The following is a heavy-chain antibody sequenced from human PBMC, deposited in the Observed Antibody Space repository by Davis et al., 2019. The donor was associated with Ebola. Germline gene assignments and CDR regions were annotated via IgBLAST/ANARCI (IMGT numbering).Heavy chain of an antibody. CDR2: ISGSGGST. CDR3: AKVGWELLGGYYFDY. J-gene: IGHJ4*02. D-gene: IGHD1-26*01. Sequence: PGGSLRLSCAASGFTVSSNYMSWVRQAPGKGLEWVSAISGSGGSTYYADSVKGRFTISRDNAKNSLYLQMNSLRAEDTALYYCAKVGWELLGGYYFDYWGQGTLVTVSS. V-gene: IGHV3-23*01. CDR1: GFTVSSNY.